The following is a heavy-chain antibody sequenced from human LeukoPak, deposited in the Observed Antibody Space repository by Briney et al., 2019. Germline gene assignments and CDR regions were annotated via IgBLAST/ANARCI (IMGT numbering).Heavy chain of an antibody. V-gene: IGHV3-7*01. CDR3: ARLAYCGGDCYSPGYFDY. CDR1: GFTFSSYW. D-gene: IGHD2-21*02. Sequence: PGGSLRLSCAASGFTFSSYWMSWVRQAPGRGLEWGANIKQDGSEKYYVDSVKGRFPISRDNAKHSLYLQMNSLRAEDTAVYYCARLAYCGGDCYSPGYFDYWGQGTLVTVSS. J-gene: IGHJ4*02. CDR2: IKQDGSEK.